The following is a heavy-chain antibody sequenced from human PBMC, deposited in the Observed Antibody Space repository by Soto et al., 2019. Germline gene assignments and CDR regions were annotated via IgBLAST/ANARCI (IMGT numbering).Heavy chain of an antibody. D-gene: IGHD3-3*01. CDR1: ANTFINNY. CDR3: AGVYGLVQYDDFWSGYYDY. V-gene: IGHV1-46*01. J-gene: IGHJ4*02. CDR2: FNPRGGTT. Sequence: QVQLLQSGAEVKKPGASVRISCKSSANTFINNYINWVRQAPGQGLEWLGVFNPRGGTTRYAQQSQVRVTMPGDRSTRTVFMELSNLKSEDTAVYYCAGVYGLVQYDDFWSGYYDYWGQGTLVIVSS.